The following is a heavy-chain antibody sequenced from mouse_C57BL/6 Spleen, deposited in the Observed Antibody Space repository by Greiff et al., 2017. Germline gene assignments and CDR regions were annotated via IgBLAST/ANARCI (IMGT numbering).Heavy chain of an antibody. V-gene: IGHV1-47*01. J-gene: IGHJ4*01. CDR3: ARGQAYYYGSSYAGAMDY. CDR1: GYTFTTYP. D-gene: IGHD1-1*01. Sequence: QVQLQQSGAELVKPGASVKMSCKASGYTFTTYPIEWMKQNHGKSLEWIGNFHPYNDDTKYNEKFKGKATLTVEKSSSTVYLALSRLTSDDSAVYYCARGQAYYYGSSYAGAMDYWGQGTSVTVSS. CDR2: FHPYNDDT.